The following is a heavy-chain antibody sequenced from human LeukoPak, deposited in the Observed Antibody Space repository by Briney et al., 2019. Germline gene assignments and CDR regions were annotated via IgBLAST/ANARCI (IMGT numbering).Heavy chain of an antibody. D-gene: IGHD1-1*01. V-gene: IGHV1-18*01. J-gene: IGHJ4*02. Sequence: GASVKVSCRASGYNFSAYGMTWVRQAPGQGLEWMGWVTSDNRDTKYAPKFQGRVTMTTDMSSTTAYMELRSLRSDDTAVYYCARGSHEYWNDYWGQGTQVTVSS. CDR2: VTSDNRDT. CDR3: ARGSHEYWNDY. CDR1: GYNFSAYG.